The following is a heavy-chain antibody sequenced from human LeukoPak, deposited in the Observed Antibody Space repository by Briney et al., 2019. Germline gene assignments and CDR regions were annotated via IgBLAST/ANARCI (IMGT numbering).Heavy chain of an antibody. V-gene: IGHV3-73*01. CDR3: TLTDSTVVYDY. J-gene: IGHJ4*02. D-gene: IGHD4-23*01. CDR1: GFTFSGSA. Sequence: GSLRLSCAASGFTFSGSAMHWVRQASGKGLEWVGRIRSKANSYATAYAASVKGRFTISRDDSKNTAYLQMNSLKTEDTAVYYCTLTDSTVVYDYWGQGTLVTVSS. CDR2: IRSKANSYAT.